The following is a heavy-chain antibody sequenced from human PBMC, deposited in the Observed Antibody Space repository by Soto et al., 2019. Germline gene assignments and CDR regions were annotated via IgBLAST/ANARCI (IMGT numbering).Heavy chain of an antibody. CDR3: ARGRGYSYGAIFDY. CDR2: INHSGST. J-gene: IGHJ4*02. D-gene: IGHD5-18*01. V-gene: IGHV4-34*01. CDR1: GGSFSGYY. Sequence: KTSETLSLTCAVYGGSFSGYYWSWIRQPPGKGLEWIGEINHSGSTNYNPSLKSRVTISVDTSKNQFSLKLSSVTAADTAVYYCARGRGYSYGAIFDYWGQGTLVTVSS.